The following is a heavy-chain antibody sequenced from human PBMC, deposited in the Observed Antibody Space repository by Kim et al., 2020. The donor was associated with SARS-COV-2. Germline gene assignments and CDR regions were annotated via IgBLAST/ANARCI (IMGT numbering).Heavy chain of an antibody. J-gene: IGHJ4*02. Sequence: SLRLSCVASGFTFDDYAMHWVRQAPGKGLEWVSGVSWNSGSIGYADSVKDRFTISRDNAKNSLYLQMNSLRAEDTALYYCAKAVGSSGWYGEYFDYWGQQTLVTVSS. CDR1: GFTFDDYA. CDR3: AKAVGSSGWYGEYFDY. CDR2: VSWNSGSI. D-gene: IGHD6-19*01. V-gene: IGHV3-9*01.